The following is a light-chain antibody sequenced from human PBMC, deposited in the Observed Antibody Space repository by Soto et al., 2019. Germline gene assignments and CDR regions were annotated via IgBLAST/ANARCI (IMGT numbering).Light chain of an antibody. Sequence: VLTQSPGTLSLSPGERATLSCRASESIVNNNLAWYQQKPGQAPRLLISGASNRATGVPDRVSGSGSGSDFTLTIDRLEPEDFAVFYCQQYGDSPPEYTFGQGTKVDIK. V-gene: IGKV3-20*01. CDR1: ESIVNNN. CDR3: QQYGDSPPEYT. J-gene: IGKJ2*01. CDR2: GAS.